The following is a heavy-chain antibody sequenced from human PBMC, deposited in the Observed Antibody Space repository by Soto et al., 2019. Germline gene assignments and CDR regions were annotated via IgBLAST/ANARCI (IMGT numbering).Heavy chain of an antibody. CDR2: TYYRYKWYN. V-gene: IGHV6-1*01. CDR3: ARDQAVAGSYYYYGMDV. J-gene: IGHJ6*02. Sequence: PTRSLTCAISGDSVSSNSAAWNWIRQSPSRGFEWLGRTYYRYKWYNDYAVSVKSRITINPDTSKNQFSLQLNSVTPEDTAVYYCARDQAVAGSYYYYGMDVWGQGTTVTVSS. D-gene: IGHD6-19*01. CDR1: GDSVSSNSAA.